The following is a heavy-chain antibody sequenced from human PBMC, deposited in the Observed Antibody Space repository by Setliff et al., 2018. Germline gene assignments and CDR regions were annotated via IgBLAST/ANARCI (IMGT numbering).Heavy chain of an antibody. CDR3: ERLVRYCTTTTCQRLSGGEY. Sequence: GASVKVSCKASGYTFNNYGIIWVRQAPGQGLEWVGWISPYTGNTFFAPQFQGRVAMTTDTSTNTAYMDLRSLRSDDTAVYYCERLVRYCTTTTCQRLSGGEYWGQGTLVTVSS. D-gene: IGHD2-8*01. J-gene: IGHJ4*02. V-gene: IGHV1-18*01. CDR2: ISPYTGNT. CDR1: GYTFNNYG.